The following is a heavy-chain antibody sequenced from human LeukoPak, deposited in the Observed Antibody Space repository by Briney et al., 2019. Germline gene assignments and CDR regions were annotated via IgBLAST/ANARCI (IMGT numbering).Heavy chain of an antibody. Sequence: GGSLRLSCAASGFTFSSYWMSWVRQAPGKGLEWVANIKQDGSDKYCVDSVKGRFTISRDNAQNSLYLQMNSLRAEDTAVYYCARELTTGATHDYWGQGTLVTVSS. CDR2: IKQDGSDK. J-gene: IGHJ4*02. D-gene: IGHD4-17*01. CDR3: ARELTTGATHDY. V-gene: IGHV3-7*01. CDR1: GFTFSSYW.